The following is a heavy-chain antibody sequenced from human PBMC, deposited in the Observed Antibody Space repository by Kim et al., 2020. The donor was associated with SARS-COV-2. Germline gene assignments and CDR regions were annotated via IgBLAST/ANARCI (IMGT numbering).Heavy chain of an antibody. Sequence: GGSLRLSCAASGFTFSSYWMSWVRQAPGKGLEWVANIKQDGSEKYYVDSVKGRFTISRDNAKNSLYLQMNSLRAEDTAVYYCARDKWEYSSSWYGFVPKEYYYYGMDVWGQGTTVTVSS. J-gene: IGHJ6*02. CDR1: GFTFSSYW. V-gene: IGHV3-7*01. D-gene: IGHD6-13*01. CDR2: IKQDGSEK. CDR3: ARDKWEYSSSWYGFVPKEYYYYGMDV.